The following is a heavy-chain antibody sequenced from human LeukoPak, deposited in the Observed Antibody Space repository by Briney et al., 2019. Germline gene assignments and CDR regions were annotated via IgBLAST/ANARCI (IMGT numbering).Heavy chain of an antibody. V-gene: IGHV4-59*01. CDR3: GGTMVRGVIDHWYFDL. Sequence: SETLSLTCTVSGGSISSYYWSWIRQPPGKGLEWIGYIYYSGSTNYNPSLKSRVTISVDTSKNQFSLKLSSVTAADTAVYYCGGTMVRGVIDHWYFDLWGRGTLVTVSS. D-gene: IGHD3-10*01. CDR1: GGSISSYY. J-gene: IGHJ2*01. CDR2: IYYSGST.